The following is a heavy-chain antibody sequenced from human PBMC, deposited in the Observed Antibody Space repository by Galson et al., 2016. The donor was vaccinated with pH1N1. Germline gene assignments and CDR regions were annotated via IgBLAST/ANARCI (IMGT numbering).Heavy chain of an antibody. Sequence: SLRLSCAASGFTFSSYGMHWVRQAPGKGLEWVSTISNSGDRTYYADSVKGRFTISRDNSNDMSYLQMNSLRADDTAVYYCVKDRGAIFGDIWGQGTTVIVSS. V-gene: IGHV3-23*01. CDR3: VKDRGAIFGDI. J-gene: IGHJ6*02. D-gene: IGHD3-3*01. CDR1: GFTFSSYG. CDR2: ISNSGDRT.